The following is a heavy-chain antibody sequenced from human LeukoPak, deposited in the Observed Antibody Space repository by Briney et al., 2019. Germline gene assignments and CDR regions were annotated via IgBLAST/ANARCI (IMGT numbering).Heavy chain of an antibody. D-gene: IGHD6-13*01. CDR2: IYPSGST. V-gene: IGHV4-4*07. CDR3: ARDRGYSSSWYREDIDFDY. J-gene: IGHJ4*02. CDR1: GGSISRYY. Sequence: PSETLSLTCTVSGGSISRYYWSWIRQPAGKGLEWIGRIYPSGSTKYNPSLKSRVTMSVDTSKDQLSLKLSSVTAADTAVYYYARDRGYSSSWYREDIDFDYWGQGTLVTVSS.